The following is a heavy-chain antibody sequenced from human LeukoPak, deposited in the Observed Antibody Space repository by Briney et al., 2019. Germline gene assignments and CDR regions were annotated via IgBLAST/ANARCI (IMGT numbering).Heavy chain of an antibody. Sequence: HSGGSLRLSCEVSGFIFSYYGMNWVRQAPGKGLEWVSAISDSGDATYYADSVKGRFTISRDNSKSTLYLQMNNLRAEDTALYYSAKERGHSRPFDYWGQGTLVTVSS. CDR3: AKERGHSRPFDY. D-gene: IGHD4-23*01. CDR2: ISDSGDAT. J-gene: IGHJ4*02. CDR1: GFIFSYYG. V-gene: IGHV3-23*01.